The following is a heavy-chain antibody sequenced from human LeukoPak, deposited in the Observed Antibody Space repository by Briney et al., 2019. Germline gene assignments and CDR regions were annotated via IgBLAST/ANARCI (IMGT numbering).Heavy chain of an antibody. CDR2: IYLYGTT. J-gene: IGHJ6*03. CDR1: IGSISSSKW. V-gene: IGHV4-4*02. D-gene: IGHD1/OR15-1a*01. Sequence: SETLSLTCSVSIGSISSSKWWSWVRRSPVKGLEWIGEIYLYGTTNYNPSFTSRVTMSVDRSRNQFSLKLTSVTAADTAVYYCARQKWEQQGRDYYFDVWGPGTTVIVSS. CDR3: ARQKWEQQGRDYYFDV.